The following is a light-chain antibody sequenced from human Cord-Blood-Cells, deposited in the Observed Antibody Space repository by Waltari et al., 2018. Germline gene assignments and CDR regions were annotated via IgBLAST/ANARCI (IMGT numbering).Light chain of an antibody. J-gene: IGLJ1*01. CDR2: DVS. V-gene: IGLV2-14*01. CDR3: SSYTSSSTLV. CDR1: SSDVGGYNY. Sequence: QSALTQPASVSGSPGKAITISCTGTSSDVGGYNYFSWYQQHPGKAPKLMIYDVSNRPSGVSNRFSGSKSGNTASLTISGLQAEDEADYYCSSYTSSSTLVFGTGTKVTVL.